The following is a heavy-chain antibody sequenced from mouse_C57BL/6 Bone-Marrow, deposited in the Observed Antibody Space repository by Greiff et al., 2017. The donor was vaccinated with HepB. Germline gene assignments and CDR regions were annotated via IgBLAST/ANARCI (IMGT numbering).Heavy chain of an antibody. D-gene: IGHD1-1*01. CDR3: ARGDYYYGSSPYYYAMDY. Sequence: EVKLMESGPVLVKPGASVKMSCKASGYTFTDYYMNWVKQSHGKSLEWIGVINPYNGGTSYNQKFKGKATLTVDKSSSTAYMELNSLTSEDSAVYYCARGDYYYGSSPYYYAMDYWGQGTSGTVSS. V-gene: IGHV1-19*01. CDR1: GYTFTDYY. J-gene: IGHJ4*01. CDR2: INPYNGGT.